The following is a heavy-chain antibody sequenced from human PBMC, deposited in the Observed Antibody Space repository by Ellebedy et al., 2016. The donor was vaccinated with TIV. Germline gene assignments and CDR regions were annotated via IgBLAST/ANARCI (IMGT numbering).Heavy chain of an antibody. CDR1: GGSISSSSHY. Sequence: MPGGSLRLSCTVSGGSISSSSHYWGWIRQPPGKGLEWIGTVYQSGTAWYNPSLRSRVTISLDTSKNQFSLRLKLTSVTAADTAVYYCGRLVAASHADSWGQGTLVTVSS. J-gene: IGHJ5*01. D-gene: IGHD5-12*01. CDR3: GRLVAASHADS. CDR2: VYQSGTA. V-gene: IGHV4-39*07.